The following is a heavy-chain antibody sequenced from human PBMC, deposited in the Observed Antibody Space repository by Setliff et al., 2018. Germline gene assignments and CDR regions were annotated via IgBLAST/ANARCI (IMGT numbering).Heavy chain of an antibody. V-gene: IGHV3-7*03. J-gene: IGHJ3*01. CDR2: TNQDGSQK. Sequence: GESLRLSCAASGFIFSKYWMSWVRQAPGKGLEWVANTNQDGSQKYYIDSLRGRFTISRDNAINSLFLQINSLRVEDTAIYYCARDRDFNTDPYYRFSEGEVFHFWGQGTKVTVSS. CDR1: GFIFSKYW. CDR3: ARDRDFNTDPYYRFSEGEVFHF. D-gene: IGHD3-22*01.